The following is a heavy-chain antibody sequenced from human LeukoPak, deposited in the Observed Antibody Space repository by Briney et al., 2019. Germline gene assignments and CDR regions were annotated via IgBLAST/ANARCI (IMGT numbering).Heavy chain of an antibody. CDR3: ARVRRGIAVAGPFDY. Sequence: SETLSLTCAVSGGSISSSSWWSWVRQPPGKGLEWIGEIYHSGSTNYNPSLKSRVTISVDKSKNQFSLKLSSVTAADTAVYYCARVRRGIAVAGPFDYWGQGTLVTVSS. CDR1: GGSISSSSW. V-gene: IGHV4-4*02. J-gene: IGHJ4*02. CDR2: IYHSGST. D-gene: IGHD6-19*01.